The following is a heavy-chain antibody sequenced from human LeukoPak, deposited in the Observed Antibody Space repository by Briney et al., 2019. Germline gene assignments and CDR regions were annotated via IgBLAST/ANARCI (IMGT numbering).Heavy chain of an antibody. J-gene: IGHJ1*01. D-gene: IGHD4-17*01. V-gene: IGHV1-46*03. Sequence: ASVKVSCKASGYTFTSYYMHWVRQAPGQGLEWMGIINPSSGSTSYAQKFQGRVTMTRDTSTSRVYMWLSSLRSEDTAVYYCASHTVTTFGEYFQHWGQGTLVTVSS. CDR3: ASHTVTTFGEYFQH. CDR2: INPSSGST. CDR1: GYTFTSYY.